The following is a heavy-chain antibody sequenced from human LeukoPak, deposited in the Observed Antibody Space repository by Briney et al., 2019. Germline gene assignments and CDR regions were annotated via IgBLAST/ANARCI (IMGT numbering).Heavy chain of an antibody. D-gene: IGHD2-15*01. CDR1: GFTFSSYA. CDR2: ISGSGGST. Sequence: GGSLRLSCAASGFTFSSYAMSWVRQASGKGLEWVSAISGSGGSTYYADSVKGRFTISRDNSKNTLYLQMNSLRAEDTAVYYCAKKIVGPRYCSGGSCPNWFDPWGQGTLVTVSS. CDR3: AKKIVGPRYCSGGSCPNWFDP. V-gene: IGHV3-23*01. J-gene: IGHJ5*02.